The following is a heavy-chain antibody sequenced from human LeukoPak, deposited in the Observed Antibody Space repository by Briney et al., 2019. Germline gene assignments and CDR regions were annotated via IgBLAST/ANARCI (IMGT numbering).Heavy chain of an antibody. Sequence: GGSLRLSCAASGFTFSSYSMNWVRQAPGKGLEWVSAISGSGGSTYYADSVKGRFTISRGNSKNTLYLQMNSLRAEDTAVYYCAKDGKYYDSSGYYRVVDYWGQGTLVTVSS. V-gene: IGHV3-23*01. CDR2: ISGSGGST. CDR1: GFTFSSYS. J-gene: IGHJ4*02. CDR3: AKDGKYYDSSGYYRVVDY. D-gene: IGHD3-22*01.